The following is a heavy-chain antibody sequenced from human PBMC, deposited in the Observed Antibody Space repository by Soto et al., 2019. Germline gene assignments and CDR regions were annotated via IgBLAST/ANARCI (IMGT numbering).Heavy chain of an antibody. CDR1: GYSFITYW. CDR3: ARKFAPEFFDS. J-gene: IGHJ4*02. CDR2: IYPGDSDT. D-gene: IGHD3-10*01. V-gene: IGHV5-51*01. Sequence: PVESLKISCKGSGYSFITYWISRLLQMPGKGLEWMGIIYPGDSDTKYSPAFQGQVTISADKSINTAYLQWTSLEASDTAMYYCARKFAPEFFDSWGQGTLVTVSS.